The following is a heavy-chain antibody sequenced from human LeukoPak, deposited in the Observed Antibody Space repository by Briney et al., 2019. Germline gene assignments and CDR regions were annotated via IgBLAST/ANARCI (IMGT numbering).Heavy chain of an antibody. CDR1: GDSVSSNSAA. CDR2: TYYRYKWYN. CDR3: ARDVVIAAAGTVPGWFDP. V-gene: IGHV6-1*01. Sequence: SQTLSLTCAISGDSVSSNSAAWNWIRQSPSRGLEWPGRTYYRYKWYNDYAVSVKSRITINPDTSKNQFSLQLNSVAPEDTAVYYCARDVVIAAAGTVPGWFDPWGQGTLVTVSS. D-gene: IGHD6-13*01. J-gene: IGHJ5*02.